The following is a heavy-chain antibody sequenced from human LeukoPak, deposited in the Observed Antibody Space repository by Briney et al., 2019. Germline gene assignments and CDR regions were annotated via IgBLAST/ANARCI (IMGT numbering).Heavy chain of an antibody. CDR2: ISSSSSYI. J-gene: IGHJ4*02. CDR1: GFTFSSYS. V-gene: IGHV3-21*01. D-gene: IGHD3-3*01. Sequence: GGSLRLSCAASGFTFSSYSMDWVRQAPGKGLEWVSSISSSSSYIYYADSVKGRFTISRDNAKNSLYLQMNSLRAEDTAVYYCARELEWLLHEYYFDYWGQGTLVTVSS. CDR3: ARELEWLLHEYYFDY.